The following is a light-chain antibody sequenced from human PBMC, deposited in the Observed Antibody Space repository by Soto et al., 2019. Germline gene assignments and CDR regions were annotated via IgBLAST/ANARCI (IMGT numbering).Light chain of an antibody. Sequence: EIVLTQSPGTLSLSPGERATLSCRASQSVSSTYLIWYQQKPGQAPRLLIYGASTRATGIPARFSGSGSGTEFNLTISSLQSEDLALYYCQQYNNWPPITFGQGTRLEL. CDR3: QQYNNWPPIT. J-gene: IGKJ5*01. CDR2: GAS. V-gene: IGKV3-15*01. CDR1: QSVSSTY.